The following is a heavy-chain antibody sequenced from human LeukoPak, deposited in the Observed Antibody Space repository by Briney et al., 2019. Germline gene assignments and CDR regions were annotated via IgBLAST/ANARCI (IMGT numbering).Heavy chain of an antibody. D-gene: IGHD3-3*01. Sequence: SVKVFCKACAGTFSSYSISWLRQAPGQGLEWMGRIIPLLGIANYAQKFQGRVTITADKSTSTAYMELSSLRSEDTAVYYCARVGVLRFLKDPWFDPWGQGTLVTVSS. CDR1: AGTFSSYS. CDR2: IIPLLGIA. CDR3: ARVGVLRFLKDPWFDP. V-gene: IGHV1-69*04. J-gene: IGHJ5*02.